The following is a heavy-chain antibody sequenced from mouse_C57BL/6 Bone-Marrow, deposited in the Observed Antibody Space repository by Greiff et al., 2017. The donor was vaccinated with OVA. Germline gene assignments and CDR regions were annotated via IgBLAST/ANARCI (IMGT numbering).Heavy chain of an antibody. CDR1: GYAFSSSW. D-gene: IGHD1-1*01. CDR3: ARPYYGSSYDAMDY. CDR2: IYPGDGDT. V-gene: IGHV1-82*01. Sequence: QVQLKESGPELVKPGASVKISCKASGYAFSSSWMNWVKQRPGKGLEWIGRIYPGDGDTNYNGKFKGKATLTADKSSSPAYMQLSSLTSEDSAVYFCARPYYGSSYDAMDYWGQGTSVTVSS. J-gene: IGHJ4*01.